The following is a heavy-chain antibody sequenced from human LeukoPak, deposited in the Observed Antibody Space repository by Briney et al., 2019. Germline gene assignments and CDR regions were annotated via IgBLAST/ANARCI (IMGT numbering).Heavy chain of an antibody. Sequence: PETLSLTCTVSGDSINSNNYYWGWIRQPPGKGLEWIGSIYYSGRTYYNPSLKSRVTISLDTSNSQFSLKLSSVTAADTAVYYCAREWYYDSSGEGFFDYWGHGTLVTVSS. V-gene: IGHV4-39*07. J-gene: IGHJ4*01. D-gene: IGHD3-22*01. CDR3: AREWYYDSSGEGFFDY. CDR1: GDSINSNNYY. CDR2: IYYSGRT.